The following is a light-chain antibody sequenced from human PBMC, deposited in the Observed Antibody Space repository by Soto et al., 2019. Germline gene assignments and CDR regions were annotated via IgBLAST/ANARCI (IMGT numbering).Light chain of an antibody. Sequence: DIQLTQSPPTLSASVGDRVTITCRASQSIRYYLAWYQQMPGKAPKLLIYGASSLQSGVPSRFSGSGSGTEFTLTISSLHSDDFATYFCQHHNSYSQTFGQGTKVDIK. J-gene: IGKJ1*01. CDR2: GAS. CDR1: QSIRYY. V-gene: IGKV1-5*01. CDR3: QHHNSYSQT.